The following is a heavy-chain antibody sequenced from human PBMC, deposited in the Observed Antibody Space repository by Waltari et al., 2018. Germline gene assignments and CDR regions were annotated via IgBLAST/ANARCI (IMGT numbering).Heavy chain of an antibody. CDR1: GYTFTSYA. CDR3: ARDGTYNSGWESDYHYYGLGV. CDR2: IKAGNGNT. D-gene: IGHD6-19*01. J-gene: IGHJ6*02. Sequence: QVLLVQSGAEVKKPGASVKVSCKASGYTFTSYAIHWVRQAPGQGLEWMGLIKAGNGNTKYSQKFQGRVTFSRDTSASTVYMDLSSLRSEDTAVYFCARDGTYNSGWESDYHYYGLGVWGQGTTVAVSS. V-gene: IGHV1-3*01.